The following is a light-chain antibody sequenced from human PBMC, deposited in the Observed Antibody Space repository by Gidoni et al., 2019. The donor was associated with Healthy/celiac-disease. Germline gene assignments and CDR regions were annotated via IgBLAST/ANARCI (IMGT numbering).Light chain of an antibody. J-gene: IGLJ2*01. Sequence: QSVLTQPPSVSAAPGQKVTISCSGSSSNIENNCVSWYQQRPGTAPKLLIYDNNKRPSGIPDRFSGSKSGTSATLGITGLQTGDEADYYCGTWDSSLSAHVVFGGGTKLTVL. CDR3: GTWDSSLSAHVV. V-gene: IGLV1-51*01. CDR1: SSNIENNC. CDR2: DNN.